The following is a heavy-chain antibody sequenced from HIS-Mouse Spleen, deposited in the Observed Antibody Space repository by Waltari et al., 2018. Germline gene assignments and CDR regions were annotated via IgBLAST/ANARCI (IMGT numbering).Heavy chain of an antibody. Sequence: EVQLVETGGGLIQPGGSLRLSCAASGFTVSSNYTTWVRPPPGKGVEWVSVIYSGGSTYYADSVKGRFTISRDNSKNTLYLQMNSLRAEDTAVYYCARHYYYGSGSYYFDYWGQGTLVTVSS. V-gene: IGHV3-53*02. CDR2: IYSGGST. J-gene: IGHJ4*02. CDR3: ARHYYYGSGSYYFDY. CDR1: GFTVSSNY. D-gene: IGHD3-10*01.